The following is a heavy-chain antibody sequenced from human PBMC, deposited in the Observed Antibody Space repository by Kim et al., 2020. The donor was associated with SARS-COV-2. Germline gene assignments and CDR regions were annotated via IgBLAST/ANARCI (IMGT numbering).Heavy chain of an antibody. CDR1: GFTFSSYG. Sequence: GGSLRLSCAASGFTFSSYGMHWVRQAPGKGLEWVAVISYDGSNKYYADSVKGRFTISRDNSKNTLYLQMNSLRAEDTAVYYCANTRWECYYGSGSYCDFDYWGQGTLVTVSS. V-gene: IGHV3-30*18. CDR2: ISYDGSNK. J-gene: IGHJ4*02. CDR3: ANTRWECYYGSGSYCDFDY. D-gene: IGHD3-10*01.